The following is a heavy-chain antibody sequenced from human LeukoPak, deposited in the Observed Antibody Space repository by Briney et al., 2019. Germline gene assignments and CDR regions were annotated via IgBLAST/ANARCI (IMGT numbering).Heavy chain of an antibody. CDR2: IKSKTDGGKT. CDR1: GFTFINAW. D-gene: IGHD3-10*01. CDR3: TTLQGTMVRGVIIAHFDC. Sequence: GGSLRLSCAASGFTFINAWLSWVRPAPGKGLEWVGRIKSKTDGGKTDYAAPVKGRFTISRDDSKNTLYLQMNSLKTEDTAVDYCTTLQGTMVRGVIIAHFDCWGQGTLVTVSS. J-gene: IGHJ4*02. V-gene: IGHV3-15*01.